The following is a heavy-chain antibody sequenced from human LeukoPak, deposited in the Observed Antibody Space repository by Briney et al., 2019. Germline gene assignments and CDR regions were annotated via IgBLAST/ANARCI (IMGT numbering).Heavy chain of an antibody. CDR1: GFTFSTYS. V-gene: IGHV3-48*01. CDR2: ISSRSNTI. Sequence: GGSLRLSCAASGFTFSTYSMNWVRQAPGKGLEWVSYISSRSNTIRYADSVKGRFTISRDNAKNSLYLQMDSLRAEDTAVYYCARDYDFWSGQDYWGQGTLVTVSS. CDR3: ARDYDFWSGQDY. J-gene: IGHJ4*02. D-gene: IGHD3-3*01.